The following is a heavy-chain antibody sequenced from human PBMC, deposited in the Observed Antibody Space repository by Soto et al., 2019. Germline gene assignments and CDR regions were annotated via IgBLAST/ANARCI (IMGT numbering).Heavy chain of an antibody. CDR1: GFTFSSYG. J-gene: IGHJ4*02. D-gene: IGHD3-10*01. CDR3: ARDLRDYYFDY. CDR2: IWYDGSNK. Sequence: QVQLVESGGGVVQPGRSLRLSCAASGFTFSSYGMHWVRQAPGKGLEWVAVIWYDGSNKYYADSVKGRFTISRDNSKNTLYLQMNSLRVEDTAVYYCARDLRDYYFDYWGQGTLVTVSS. V-gene: IGHV3-33*01.